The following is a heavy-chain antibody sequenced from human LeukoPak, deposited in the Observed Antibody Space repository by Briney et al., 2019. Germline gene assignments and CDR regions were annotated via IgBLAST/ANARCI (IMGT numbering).Heavy chain of an antibody. V-gene: IGHV1-18*01. CDR1: GYTFTSYG. J-gene: IGHJ4*02. CDR3: ARDLAEKTQDEYYYDSSGYPTY. CDR2: ISAYNGNT. Sequence: ASVKVSCKASGYTFTSYGISWVRQAPGQGLEWMGWISAYNGNTNYAQKHQGRVTMTTDTTPSTAYMELRSRRSDDTAVYYCARDLAEKTQDEYYYDSSGYPTYWGQGTLVTVSS. D-gene: IGHD3-22*01.